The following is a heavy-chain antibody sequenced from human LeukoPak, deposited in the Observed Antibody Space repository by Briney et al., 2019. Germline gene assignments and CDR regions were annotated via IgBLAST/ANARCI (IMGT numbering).Heavy chain of an antibody. J-gene: IGHJ4*02. Sequence: SETLSLTCAVYGGSFSGYYWSWIRQPPGKGLEWIGEINHSGSTNYNPSLKSRVTISVDTSKNQFSLKLSSVTAADTAVYYCARQGPGYGSGSYYYWGQGTLVTVSP. D-gene: IGHD3-10*01. CDR3: ARQGPGYGSGSYYY. V-gene: IGHV4-34*01. CDR2: INHSGST. CDR1: GGSFSGYY.